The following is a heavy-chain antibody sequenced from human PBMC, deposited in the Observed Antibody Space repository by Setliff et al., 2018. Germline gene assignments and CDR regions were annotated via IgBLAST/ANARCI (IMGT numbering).Heavy chain of an antibody. CDR2: IYYTGNT. Sequence: SETLSLTCTVSGGSISSSSYYWGWIRQPPGKGLEWIGTIYYTGNTYYNPFLKSRVTISVDTSKNQFSLNLSSVTAADTAIYYCARVVPLGGTDRWGQGTLVTVSS. V-gene: IGHV4-39*07. CDR1: GGSISSSSYY. D-gene: IGHD1-1*01. J-gene: IGHJ5*02. CDR3: ARVVPLGGTDR.